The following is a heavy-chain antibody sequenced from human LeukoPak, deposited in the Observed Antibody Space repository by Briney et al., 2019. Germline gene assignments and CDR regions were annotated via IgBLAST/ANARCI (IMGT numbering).Heavy chain of an antibody. V-gene: IGHV1-24*01. CDR2: FDPEDGET. CDR3: ATAYSSDAFDI. CDR1: GYTLTELS. J-gene: IGHJ3*02. Sequence: ASVKVSCKVAGYTLTELSMHWVRQAPGKGLEWTGGFDPEDGETIYAQKFQGRVTMTEDTSTDTAYMELSSLRSEDTAVYYCATAYSSDAFDIWGQGTMVTVSS. D-gene: IGHD6-13*01.